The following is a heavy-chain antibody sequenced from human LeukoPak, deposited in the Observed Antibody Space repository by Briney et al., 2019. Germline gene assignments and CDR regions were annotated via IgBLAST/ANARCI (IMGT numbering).Heavy chain of an antibody. CDR1: GFIFSRDS. CDR2: INGGGSPI. J-gene: IGHJ4*02. V-gene: IGHV3-48*01. CDR3: VRDNPRCCGVIPSNIDDY. D-gene: IGHD2/OR15-2a*01. Sequence: GGSLRLSCAASGFIFSRDSMNWVRQAPGKGLEWVAYINGGGSPIYYADSVRGRFTISRDNAKNSLYLQMNSLRAEDTAVYYCVRDNPRCCGVIPSNIDDYWGQGTLVTVSS.